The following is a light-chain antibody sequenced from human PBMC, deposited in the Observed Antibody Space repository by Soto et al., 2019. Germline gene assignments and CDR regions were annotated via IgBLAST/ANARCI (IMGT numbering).Light chain of an antibody. V-gene: IGKV3-15*01. CDR3: QHSDSWPPLT. J-gene: IGKJ4*01. CDR2: GAS. Sequence: TQTPCTLSRSPGRRARRWCRASQSVASNLAWYQQRRGQAPRLLIYGASSRATGIPARFRGSGSGTGLPLTLTSQQLEHFAVYSSQHSDSWPPLTLGGGTKVDI. CDR1: QSVASN.